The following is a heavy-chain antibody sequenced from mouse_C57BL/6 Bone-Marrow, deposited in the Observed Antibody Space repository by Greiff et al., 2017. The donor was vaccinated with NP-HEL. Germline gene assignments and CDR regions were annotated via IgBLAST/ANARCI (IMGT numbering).Heavy chain of an antibody. J-gene: IGHJ1*03. CDR2: IDPSDSYP. CDR1: GYTFTSYW. V-gene: IGHV1-50*01. Sequence: QVQLQQPGAELVKPGASVKLSCKASGYTFTSYWMQWVKQRPGQGLEWIGEIDPSDSYPNYNQKFKGKATLTVDTSSSTAYMQLSSLTSEDSAVYYCARVAITTVVAFYWYFDVWGTGTTVTVSS. D-gene: IGHD1-1*01. CDR3: ARVAITTVVAFYWYFDV.